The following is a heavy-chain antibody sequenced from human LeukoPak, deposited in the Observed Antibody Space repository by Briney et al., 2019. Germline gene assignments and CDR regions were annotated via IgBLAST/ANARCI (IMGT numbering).Heavy chain of an antibody. V-gene: IGHV4-39*07. Sequence: SETLSLTCTVSGGSISSSSYYWGWIRQPPGKGLEWIGSIYYSGSTYYNPSLKSRVTISVDTSKNQSSLKLSSVTAADTAVYYCARDPQVDWFDPWGQGTLVTVSS. CDR1: GGSISSSSYY. CDR3: ARDPQVDWFDP. CDR2: IYYSGST. J-gene: IGHJ5*02. D-gene: IGHD2-15*01.